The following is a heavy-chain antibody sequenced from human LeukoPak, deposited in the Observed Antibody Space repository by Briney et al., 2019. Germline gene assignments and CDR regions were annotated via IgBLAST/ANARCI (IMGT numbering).Heavy chain of an antibody. CDR3: ARNDYYYHDMDV. CDR2: INHSGST. J-gene: IGHJ6*02. V-gene: IGHV4-34*01. Sequence: PSETLSLTCAVYGGSFSGYYWSWIRQPPGEGLEWIGEINHSGSTNYNPSLKSRVTISVDTSKNQFSLKLSSVTAADTAVYYCARNDYYYHDMDVWGQGTTVTVSS. CDR1: GGSFSGYY.